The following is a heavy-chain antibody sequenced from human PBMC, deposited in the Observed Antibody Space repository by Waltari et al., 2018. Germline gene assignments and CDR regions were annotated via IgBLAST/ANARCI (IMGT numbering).Heavy chain of an antibody. CDR3: AHSDYRSSWYTMDV. Sequence: VKLVQSGGEVKKPGASVKVSCKASGYTFISNGISWVRQAPGQGLEWVGWVSGYDGNTTYARKFQGRVSLTADTATNTAYMELTSLTADDTAVYYCAHSDYRSSWYTMDVWGQGTTVSVSS. CDR2: VSGYDGNT. J-gene: IGHJ6*02. V-gene: IGHV1-18*01. CDR1: GYTFISNG. D-gene: IGHD6-13*01.